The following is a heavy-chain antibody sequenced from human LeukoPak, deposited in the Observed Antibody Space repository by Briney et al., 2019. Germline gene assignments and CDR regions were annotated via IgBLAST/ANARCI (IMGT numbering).Heavy chain of an antibody. CDR1: GFTFDDYG. J-gene: IGHJ4*02. V-gene: IGHV3-74*01. CDR2: INSDGSST. CDR3: ARDLFADYYDSSGYYSTLYY. Sequence: GGSLRLSCAASGFTFDDYGMSWVRQAPGKGLVWVSRINSDGSSTSYADSVKGRFTISRDNAKNTLYLQMNSLRAEDTAVYYCARDLFADYYDSSGYYSTLYYWGQGTLVTVSS. D-gene: IGHD3-22*01.